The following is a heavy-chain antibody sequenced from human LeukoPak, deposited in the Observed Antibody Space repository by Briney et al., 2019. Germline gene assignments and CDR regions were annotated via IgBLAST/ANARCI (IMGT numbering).Heavy chain of an antibody. CDR1: GFTFSDYY. CDR2: ISSSSSYT. Sequence: PGRSLRLSCAASGFTFSDYYMSWIRQAPGKGLEWVSYISSSSSYTNYADSVKGRFTISRDNAKNSLYLQMNSLRAEDTAVYYCARDLVGSGSPGYYYYYGMDVWGQGTTVTVSS. D-gene: IGHD3-10*01. CDR3: ARDLVGSGSPGYYYYYGMDV. J-gene: IGHJ6*02. V-gene: IGHV3-11*05.